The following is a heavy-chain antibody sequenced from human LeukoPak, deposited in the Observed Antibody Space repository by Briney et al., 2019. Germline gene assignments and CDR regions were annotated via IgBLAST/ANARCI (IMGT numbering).Heavy chain of an antibody. CDR3: AKGKVAAAARFDY. D-gene: IGHD6-13*01. Sequence: GGSLRLSCAASGFTFDNFTMSWVRQAPGKGLEWVSEISGSGGTAYYADSLKGRFTISRDNSNNTLYLQMNSLRVEDTALYYCAKGKVAAAARFDYWGQGILVTVTS. V-gene: IGHV3-23*01. J-gene: IGHJ4*02. CDR1: GFTFDNFT. CDR2: ISGSGGTA.